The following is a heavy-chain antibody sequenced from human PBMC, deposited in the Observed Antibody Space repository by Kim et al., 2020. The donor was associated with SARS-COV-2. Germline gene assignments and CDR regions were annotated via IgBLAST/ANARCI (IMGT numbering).Heavy chain of an antibody. CDR1: GFTFSRCW. Sequence: GGSLRLSCAASGFTFSRCWMSWVRPAPGKGLEWVANIKQDGSEKDYVDSVKGRFTISRDNAGNSLFLQMNSLRAEDTAVSYCASPFATTSQRESFDYWGQGTLVTVSS. V-gene: IGHV3-7*01. J-gene: IGHJ4*02. D-gene: IGHD1-1*01. CDR2: IKQDGSEK. CDR3: ASPFATTSQRESFDY.